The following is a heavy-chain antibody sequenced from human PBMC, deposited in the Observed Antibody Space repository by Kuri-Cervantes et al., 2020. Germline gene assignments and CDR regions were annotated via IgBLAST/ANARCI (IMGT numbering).Heavy chain of an antibody. CDR1: GFTVSSNY. CDR2: IYSGGST. Sequence: GESLKISCAASGFTVSSNYMSWVRQAPGKGLEWVSVIYSGGSTYYADSVKGRFTISRDNSKNTLYLQMNGLRAEDTAVYYCARDWPDYYYYYGMDVWGQGTTVTVSS. CDR3: ARDWPDYYYYYGMDV. J-gene: IGHJ6*02. V-gene: IGHV3-66*01.